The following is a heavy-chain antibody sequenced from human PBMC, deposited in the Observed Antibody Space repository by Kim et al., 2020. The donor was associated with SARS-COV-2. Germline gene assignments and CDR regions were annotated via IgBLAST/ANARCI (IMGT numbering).Heavy chain of an antibody. D-gene: IGHD1-26*01. J-gene: IGHJ3*02. Sequence: NYAQQLQGRVTMTTDTSTSTAYMELRSLRSDDTAVYYCARRVGATDAFDIWGQGTMVTASS. V-gene: IGHV1-18*01. CDR3: ARRVGATDAFDI.